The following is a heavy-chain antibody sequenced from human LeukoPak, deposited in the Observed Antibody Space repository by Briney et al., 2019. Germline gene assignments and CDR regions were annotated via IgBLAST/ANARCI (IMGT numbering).Heavy chain of an antibody. J-gene: IGHJ6*03. Sequence: PGGSLRLSCAASGFTFSSYGMHWVRQAPGKWLEWVAFIRYDGSNKYYADSVKGRFTISRDNAKNSLYLQMNSLRAEDTAVYYCARDGNDGGSGRNYYYYMDVWGKGTTVTVSS. CDR3: ARDGNDGGSGRNYYYYMDV. CDR1: GFTFSSYG. D-gene: IGHD1-1*01. CDR2: IRYDGSNK. V-gene: IGHV3-30*02.